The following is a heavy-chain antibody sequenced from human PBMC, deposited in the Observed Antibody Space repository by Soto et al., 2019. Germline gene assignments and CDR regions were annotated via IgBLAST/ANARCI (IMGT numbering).Heavy chain of an antibody. D-gene: IGHD3-9*01. V-gene: IGHV3-48*01. CDR1: GFTFSDYR. CDR3: ARYPSATVFTGYDYFDS. J-gene: IGHJ4*02. Sequence: EVQLVESGGGLVQPGGSLRLSCAASGFTFSDYRMNWVRQSPGKGLEWISYISSGSRTIYYADSVKGRFTISRDNAKSSLYLQVDSLRAEDTAVYFCARYPSATVFTGYDYFDSWGQGTLVNVSS. CDR2: ISSGSRTI.